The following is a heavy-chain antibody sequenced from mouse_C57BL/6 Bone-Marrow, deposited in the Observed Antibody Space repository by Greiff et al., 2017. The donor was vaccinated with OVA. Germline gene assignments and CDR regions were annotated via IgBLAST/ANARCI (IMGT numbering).Heavy chain of an antibody. J-gene: IGHJ3*01. D-gene: IGHD4-1*01. CDR2: INPSSGYT. CDR1: GYTFTSYT. Sequence: QVQLKQSGADLARPGASVKMSCKASGYTFTSYTMHWVKQRPGQGLEWIGYINPSSGYTKYNQKFKDKATLTADKSSSTAYMQLSSLTSEDSAVYYCARTGPFAYWGQGTLVTVSA. CDR3: ARTGPFAY. V-gene: IGHV1-4*01.